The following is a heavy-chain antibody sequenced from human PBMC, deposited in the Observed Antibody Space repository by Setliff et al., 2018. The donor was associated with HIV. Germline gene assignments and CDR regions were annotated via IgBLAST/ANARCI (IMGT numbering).Heavy chain of an antibody. CDR3: AKGRSLLWFGELLYDAFDI. CDR1: GFSFSIYE. Sequence: GGSLRLSCAASGFSFSIYEMNWVRQVPGKGLEWVSGISWNSGFIGYADSVMGRFTISRDNSKNTLYLQMNSLRAEDTAVYYCAKGRSLLWFGELLYDAFDIWGQGTMVTVSS. CDR2: ISWNSGFI. D-gene: IGHD3-10*01. V-gene: IGHV3-9*01. J-gene: IGHJ3*02.